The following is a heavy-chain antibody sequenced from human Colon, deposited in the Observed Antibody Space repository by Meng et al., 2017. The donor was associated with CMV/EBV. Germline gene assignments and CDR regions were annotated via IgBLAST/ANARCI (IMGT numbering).Heavy chain of an antibody. D-gene: IGHD3-3*01. V-gene: IGHV3-21*01. Sequence: GGSLRLSCAVSGFTLRNYNMNWVRQAPAKGLEWVSSISSTGHDMFYADSGKGRVPISTDNAKNTVYLEMNSLTAEDTAVYYCARDGVRITIFGVDLYGMDVWGQGTAVTVSS. CDR3: ARDGVRITIFGVDLYGMDV. CDR1: GFTLRNYN. J-gene: IGHJ6*02. CDR2: ISSTGHDM.